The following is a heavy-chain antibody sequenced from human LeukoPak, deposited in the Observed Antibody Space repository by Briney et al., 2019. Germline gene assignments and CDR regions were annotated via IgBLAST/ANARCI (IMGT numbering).Heavy chain of an antibody. CDR2: IIPIFGTA. CDR1: GGTFSSYA. Sequence: SVTVSCTASGGTFSSYAISWVRQAPGQGLEWMGGIIPIFGTANYAQKFQGRVTITTDESTSTAYMELSSLRSEDTAVYYCAAGLWFGELLYDYYYYMDVWGKGTTVTVSS. CDR3: AAGLWFGELLYDYYYYMDV. J-gene: IGHJ6*03. V-gene: IGHV1-69*05. D-gene: IGHD3-10*01.